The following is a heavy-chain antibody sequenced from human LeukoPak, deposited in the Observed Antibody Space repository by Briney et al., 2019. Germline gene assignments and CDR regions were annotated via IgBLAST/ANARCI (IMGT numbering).Heavy chain of an antibody. CDR2: ISSSSGYI. CDR1: GFTFSSYS. CDR3: ARDGVVSDDAFDI. Sequence: GGSLRLSCAASGFTFSSYSMNWVRQAPGKGLEWVSSISSSSGYIYYADSVKGRFTISRDNAKNSLYPQMNSLRAEDTAVYYCARDGVVSDDAFDIWGQGTMVTVSS. J-gene: IGHJ3*02. V-gene: IGHV3-21*01. D-gene: IGHD2-21*01.